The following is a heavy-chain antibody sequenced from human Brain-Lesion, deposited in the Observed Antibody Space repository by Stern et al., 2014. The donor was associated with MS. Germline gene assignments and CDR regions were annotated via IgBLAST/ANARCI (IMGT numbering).Heavy chain of an antibody. V-gene: IGHV4-39*01. CDR3: ARHDSVPRPSQLYSARDRGPGYLDY. J-gene: IGHJ4*02. Sequence: QLVQSGPGLVKPSETLSLTCTVSGGSISSSTYYWAWIRQPPGKGLEWIGNIYYSGFTYYNPSLKSRVTISVDMSKTQFSLKLSSVTAADTAIYYCARHDSVPRPSQLYSARDRGPGYLDYWGQGTLGTVSS. D-gene: IGHD1-26*01. CDR1: GGSISSSTYY. CDR2: IYYSGFT.